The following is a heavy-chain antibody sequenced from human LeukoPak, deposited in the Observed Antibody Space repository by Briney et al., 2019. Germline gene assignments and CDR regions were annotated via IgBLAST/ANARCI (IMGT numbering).Heavy chain of an antibody. CDR1: GGSFSGYY. CDR2: INHSGST. V-gene: IGHV4-34*01. D-gene: IGHD4-17*01. Sequence: SETLSLTCAVYGGSFSGYYWSWIRQPPGKGLEWIGEINHSGSTNYNPSLKSRVTISVDTSKNQFSLKLSSVPAADTAVYYCARISPPTVTTNWGQGTLVTVSS. CDR3: ARISPPTVTTN. J-gene: IGHJ4*02.